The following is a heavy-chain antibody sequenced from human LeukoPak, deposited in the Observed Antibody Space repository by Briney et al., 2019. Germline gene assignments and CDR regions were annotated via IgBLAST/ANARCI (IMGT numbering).Heavy chain of an antibody. CDR3: AREFPALLPAAPRGYYFDY. D-gene: IGHD2-2*01. J-gene: IGHJ4*02. CDR1: GGTFSSYA. CDR2: IIPILGTA. V-gene: IGHV1-69*04. Sequence: SVKVSCKASGGTFSSYAISWVRQAPGQGLEWMGRIIPILGTANYAQKFQGRVTITADKSTSTAYMELSSLRSEDTAVYYCAREFPALLPAAPRGYYFDYWGQGTLVTVSS.